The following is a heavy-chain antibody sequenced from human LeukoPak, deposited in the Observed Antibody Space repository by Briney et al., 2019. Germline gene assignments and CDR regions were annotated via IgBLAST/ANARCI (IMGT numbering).Heavy chain of an antibody. CDR3: ARLMASPESLVYRWFDP. D-gene: IGHD3-16*01. CDR1: GGSISTSDHF. CDR2: IYYSGST. J-gene: IGHJ5*02. V-gene: IGHV4-39*07. Sequence: PSETLSLTCSVSGGSISTSDHFWGWIRQPPGKNLEWIGSIYYSGSTYYSSSLRSRITISVDMSKNQFSLKLTSVTAADTAVYYCARLMASPESLVYRWFDPWGQGTLVTVSS.